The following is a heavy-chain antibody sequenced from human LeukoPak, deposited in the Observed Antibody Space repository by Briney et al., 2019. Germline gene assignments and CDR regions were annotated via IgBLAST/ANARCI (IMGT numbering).Heavy chain of an antibody. V-gene: IGHV3-23*01. CDR2: ISGSGGST. J-gene: IGHJ3*02. CDR1: GFTFSSYA. CDR3: TTDTYYDFWSGPHDAFDI. Sequence: PGGSLRLSCAASGFTFSSYAMSWVRQAPGKGLEWVSAISGSGGSTYYADSVKGRFTISRDNSKNTLYLQMNSLKTEDTAVYYCTTDTYYDFWSGPHDAFDIWGQGTMVTVSS. D-gene: IGHD3-3*01.